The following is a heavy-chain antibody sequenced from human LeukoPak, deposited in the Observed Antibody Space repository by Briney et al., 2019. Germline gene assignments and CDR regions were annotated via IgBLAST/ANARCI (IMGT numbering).Heavy chain of an antibody. J-gene: IGHJ6*03. V-gene: IGHV4-59*01. CDR1: GDSIRSYY. D-gene: IGHD2-2*01. Sequence: ASETLSLTCTVSGDSIRSYYWSWIRQPPGKGLEWIGYIYYSGSTNYNPSLKSRVTISIDTSKNQFSLKLSSVTAADTAMYYCASGVVVPAAFMDVWGKGTTVTVSS. CDR3: ASGVVVPAAFMDV. CDR2: IYYSGST.